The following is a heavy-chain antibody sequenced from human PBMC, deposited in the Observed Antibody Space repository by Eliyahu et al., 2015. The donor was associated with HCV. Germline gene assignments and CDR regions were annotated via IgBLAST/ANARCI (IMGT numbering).Heavy chain of an antibody. D-gene: IGHD1-14*01. J-gene: IGHJ4*02. CDR3: ARGGTGTSWASHFDY. V-gene: IGHV3-33*01. Sequence: QVQLVESGGGVVQPGRSLRLSCAAXGFXFSGFGMHWIRQAPGKGLEGVSVIWFDGSNIHYADSVKGRFTVSRDNSNNTLYLQLDSLRVDDTAVYYCARGGTGTSWASHFDYWGQGILVSVSS. CDR2: IWFDGSNI. CDR1: GFXFSGFG.